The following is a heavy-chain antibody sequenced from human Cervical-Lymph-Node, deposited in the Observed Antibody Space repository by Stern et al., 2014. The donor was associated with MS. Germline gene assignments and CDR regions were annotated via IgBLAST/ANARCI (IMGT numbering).Heavy chain of an antibody. V-gene: IGHV3-30*04. J-gene: IGHJ4*02. CDR1: GFTFSAYA. D-gene: IGHD4-23*01. Sequence: VHLVESGGGVVQPGRSLRLSCAASGFTFSAYAMHWVRQAPGKGLEWLASVSADGTVNHYTDSVKGRLTISRDNSKYTLYLEMNSLITEDTAVYYCVKRGGNLLHYFDWWGQGALGTVS. CDR3: VKRGGNLLHYFDW. CDR2: VSADGTVN.